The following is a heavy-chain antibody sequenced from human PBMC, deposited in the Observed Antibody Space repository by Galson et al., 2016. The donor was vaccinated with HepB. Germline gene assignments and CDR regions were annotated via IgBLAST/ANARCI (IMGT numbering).Heavy chain of an antibody. V-gene: IGHV3-33*01. CDR1: GFTLSTYG. CDR3: ARDDGDEPGYHDASDI. J-gene: IGHJ3*02. D-gene: IGHD3-9*01. CDR2: IWYDAINK. Sequence: SLRLSCAVSGFTLSTYGIHWVRQAPGKGLEWVAVIWYDAINKFYADSVRGRFTISRDDSKHTVYLEMNSLGAEDTTMYYCARDDGDEPGYHDASDIWGQGTMVTVSS.